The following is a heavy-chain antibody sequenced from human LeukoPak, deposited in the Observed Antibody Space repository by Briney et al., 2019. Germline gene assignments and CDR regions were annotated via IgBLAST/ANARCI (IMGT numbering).Heavy chain of an antibody. V-gene: IGHV3-30*04. CDR2: TSYDGSSK. Sequence: GRSLRLSCAASGFTFRSYAMHWVRQAPGKGLEWVAGTSYDGSSKYYADSVKGRFTISRDNSKKTLDLQMNSLRFDDTSVYYCARVGAGYCSSTSCSRDWLDPWGQGTLVTVSS. CDR1: GFTFRSYA. D-gene: IGHD2-2*01. CDR3: ARVGAGYCSSTSCSRDWLDP. J-gene: IGHJ5*02.